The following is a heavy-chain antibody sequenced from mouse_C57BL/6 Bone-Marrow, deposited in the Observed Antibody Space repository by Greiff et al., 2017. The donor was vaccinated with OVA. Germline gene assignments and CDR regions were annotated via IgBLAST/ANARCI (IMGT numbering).Heavy chain of an antibody. Sequence: DVQLQESGPGMVKPSQSLSLTCTVTGYSITSGYDWHWIRHFPGNKLEWMGYISYSGSTNYNPSLKSRISITHDTSKNHFFLKLNSVTTEDTATYYCARDDYYGNFSWFAYWGQGTLVTVSA. CDR1: GYSITSGYD. CDR2: ISYSGST. V-gene: IGHV3-1*01. D-gene: IGHD2-1*01. CDR3: ARDDYYGNFSWFAY. J-gene: IGHJ3*01.